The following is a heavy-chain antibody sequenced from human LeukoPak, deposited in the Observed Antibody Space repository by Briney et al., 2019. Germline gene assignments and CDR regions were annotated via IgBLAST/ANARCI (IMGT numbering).Heavy chain of an antibody. V-gene: IGHV7-4-1*02. CDR2: INTNTGNP. Sequence: GASVKVSCKASGYTFTSYAMNWVRQAPGQGLEWMGWINTNTGNPTYAQGFTGRFVFSLDTSVSTAYLQISSLKAEDTAVYYCARGPPGPNYYGSGSYLGSWFDPWGQGTLVTVSS. CDR3: ARGPPGPNYYGSGSYLGSWFDP. D-gene: IGHD3-10*01. J-gene: IGHJ5*02. CDR1: GYTFTSYA.